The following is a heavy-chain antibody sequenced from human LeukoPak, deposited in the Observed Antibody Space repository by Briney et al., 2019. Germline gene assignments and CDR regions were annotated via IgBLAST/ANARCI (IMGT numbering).Heavy chain of an antibody. CDR2: INPNNGDT. V-gene: IGHV1-2*02. CDR1: GYTFTGYY. J-gene: IGHJ4*02. Sequence: ASVKVSCKASGYTFTGYYMHWVRQAPGQGLEWMGWINPNNGDTNYAQKFQGRVTMTGDTSITTAYMELSRLTSDDTAVYYCARVVGQGTAMPSRDYFDYWGQGTLVIVSS. CDR3: ARVVGQGTAMPSRDYFDY. D-gene: IGHD5-18*01.